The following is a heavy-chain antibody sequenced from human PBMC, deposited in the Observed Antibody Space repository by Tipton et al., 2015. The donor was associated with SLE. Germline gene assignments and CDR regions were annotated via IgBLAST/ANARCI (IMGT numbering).Heavy chain of an antibody. CDR3: ARAPGLERDYFYYYYMDV. Sequence: LRLSCTVSGGSISGSSWSWIRQPPGKGLEWIGNIYHSGTTSYSPSLKSRVTISLDRSKNQFSLKLSSVTAADTAVYFCARAPGLERDYFYYYYMDVWGKGTTVTVSS. V-gene: IGHV4-59*12. CDR1: GGSISGSS. CDR2: IYHSGTT. J-gene: IGHJ6*03. D-gene: IGHD3/OR15-3a*01.